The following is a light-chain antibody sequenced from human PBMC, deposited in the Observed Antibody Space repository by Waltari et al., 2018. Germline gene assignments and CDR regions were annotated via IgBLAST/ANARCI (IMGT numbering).Light chain of an antibody. CDR3: QQSFTTLWT. CDR2: GAS. CDR1: QNINNY. Sequence: IQMSQSPSSLSASVGDSFTITCRASQNINNYLHWYQHRPGQAPRLLIYGASTLQSGVPSRFSGSGSGTHFTLTIGSLQTEDFGTYYCQQSFTTLWTFGRGTKVEVK. J-gene: IGKJ1*01. V-gene: IGKV1-39*01.